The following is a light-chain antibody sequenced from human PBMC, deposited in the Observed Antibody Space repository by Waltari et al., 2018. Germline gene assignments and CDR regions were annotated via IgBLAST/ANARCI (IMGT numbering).Light chain of an antibody. CDR3: QHYVRLPAT. Sequence: EIVLTQSPGTLSLSPGERATLSCRASQSVGRTLAWYQQKPCQAPRRLMYGASSRATATPDRFSGSGSGTDFSLTISRLEPEDFAVYYCQHYVRLPATFGQGTKVEIK. CDR1: QSVGRT. V-gene: IGKV3-20*01. J-gene: IGKJ1*01. CDR2: GAS.